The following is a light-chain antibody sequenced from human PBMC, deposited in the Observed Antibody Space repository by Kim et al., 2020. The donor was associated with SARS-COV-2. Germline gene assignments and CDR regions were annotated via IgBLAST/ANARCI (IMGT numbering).Light chain of an antibody. CDR3: QSYDSSLRDCV. CDR2: CDR. V-gene: IGLV1-40*03. Sequence: MVASTSSRGSGKIGAGYHVHWYQHLPGPAAPLLVFCDRNPPSGVPDDRSAAKAGATASLAITSLQAEDEADYYCQSYDSSLRDCVFGGGTKLTVL. CDR1: SGKIGAGYH. J-gene: IGLJ3*02.